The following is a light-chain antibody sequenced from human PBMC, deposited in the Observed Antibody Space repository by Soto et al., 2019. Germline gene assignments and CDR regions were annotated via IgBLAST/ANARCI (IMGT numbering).Light chain of an antibody. CDR2: GTS. Sequence: DIVLTQSPGTLSLSPGERATLSCRASQSVTSNYLAWYQQKPGQAPRLLMYGTSSRATGIPDRFSGSGSGTDFTLTISRLEPEDFAVYYCQQYGSSPLTFGGGTKVDIK. CDR1: QSVTSNY. CDR3: QQYGSSPLT. J-gene: IGKJ4*01. V-gene: IGKV3-20*01.